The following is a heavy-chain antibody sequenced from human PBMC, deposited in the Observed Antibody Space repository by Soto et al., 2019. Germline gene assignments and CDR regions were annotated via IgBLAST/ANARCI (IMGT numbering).Heavy chain of an antibody. J-gene: IGHJ3*02. CDR1: GGTFSSYA. CDR3: ARYCISTSCYEAAFDI. Sequence: GASVKVSCKASGGTFSSYAIGWVRQAPGQGLEWMGGIIPIFGTANYAQKFQGRVTITADESTSTAYMELSSLRSEDTAVYYCARYCISTSCYEAAFDIWGQGTMVTVSS. D-gene: IGHD2-2*01. V-gene: IGHV1-69*13. CDR2: IIPIFGTA.